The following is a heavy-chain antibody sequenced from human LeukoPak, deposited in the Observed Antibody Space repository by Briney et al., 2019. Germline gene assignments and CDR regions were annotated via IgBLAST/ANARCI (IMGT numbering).Heavy chain of an antibody. D-gene: IGHD2-2*01. J-gene: IGHJ5*02. CDR3: ARSYQLLSWFDP. Sequence: ASVKVSCKASGDTFSSCAISWVRQAPGQGLEWMGGIIPIFGTANYAQKFQGRVTITADESTSTAYMELSSLRSEDTAVYYCARSYQLLSWFDPWGQGTLVTVSS. V-gene: IGHV1-69*13. CDR2: IIPIFGTA. CDR1: GDTFSSCA.